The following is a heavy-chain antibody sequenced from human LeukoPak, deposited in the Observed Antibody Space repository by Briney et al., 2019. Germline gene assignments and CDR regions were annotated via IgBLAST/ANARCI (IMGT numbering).Heavy chain of an antibody. J-gene: IGHJ4*02. CDR3: ARVKGSCLQFDY. CDR2: IHYSGST. D-gene: IGHD3-10*01. V-gene: IGHV4-39*01. Sequence: PSETLSLTCTVSGGSMTSNNYYWGWIRQPPGKGLEWIVNIHYSGSTYYSPSLKNRVTISVDTSKNQFSLRLKSVTAADTAVYYCARVKGSCLQFDYWGQGTLVTVSS. CDR1: GGSMTSNNYY.